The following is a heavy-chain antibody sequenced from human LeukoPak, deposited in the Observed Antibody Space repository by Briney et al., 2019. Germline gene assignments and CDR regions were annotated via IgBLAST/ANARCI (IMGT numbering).Heavy chain of an antibody. CDR3: ARDGDDILTGYYDY. D-gene: IGHD3-9*01. J-gene: IGHJ4*02. V-gene: IGHV3-30-3*01. CDR2: ISYDGSNK. CDR1: GFTFSSYA. Sequence: GGSLRLSCAASGFTFSSYAMHWVRQAPGKGLEWVAVISYDGSNKCYADSVKGRFTISRDNSKNTLYLQMNSLRAEDTAVYYCARDGDDILTGYYDYWGQGTLVTVSS.